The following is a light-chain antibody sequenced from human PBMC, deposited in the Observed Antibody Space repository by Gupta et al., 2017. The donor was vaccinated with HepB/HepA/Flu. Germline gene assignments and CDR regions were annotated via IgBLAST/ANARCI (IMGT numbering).Light chain of an antibody. Sequence: EIVLTQSPGTLSLSPGERATLSCRASQSVSNSYLVWYQQKPGQAPRLLIYDASSRATGIPDSFSGSGSGTDFTLTISRLEPEDFAVYYCQHYCSSLLTFGGGTKVEIK. CDR3: QHYCSSLLT. V-gene: IGKV3-20*01. CDR2: DAS. J-gene: IGKJ4*01. CDR1: QSVSNSY.